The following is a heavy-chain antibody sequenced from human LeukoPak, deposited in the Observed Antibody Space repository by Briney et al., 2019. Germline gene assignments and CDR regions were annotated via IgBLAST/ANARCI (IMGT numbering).Heavy chain of an antibody. D-gene: IGHD4-17*01. Sequence: SETLSLTCAVYGGSFSGYYWSWIRQPPGKGLEWIGEINHSGSTNYNPSLKSRVTISVDKSKNQFSLKLSSVTAADTAVYYCARLTVTNKYYFDYWGQGTLVTVSS. V-gene: IGHV4-34*01. CDR2: INHSGST. J-gene: IGHJ4*02. CDR1: GGSFSGYY. CDR3: ARLTVTNKYYFDY.